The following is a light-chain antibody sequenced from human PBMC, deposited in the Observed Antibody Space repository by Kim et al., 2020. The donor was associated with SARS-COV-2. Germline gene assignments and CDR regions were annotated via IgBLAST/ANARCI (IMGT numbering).Light chain of an antibody. V-gene: IGKV3-11*01. CDR1: QSVVDQ. CDR2: DTS. J-gene: IGKJ5*01. Sequence: PGERATLSCRASQSVVDQLAWYQQKPGQATRLLIYDTSNRAAGIPARFSGSGSGTDFTLTISSLEPEDFAVYFCQQRSNWPPEITFGQGTR. CDR3: QQRSNWPPEIT.